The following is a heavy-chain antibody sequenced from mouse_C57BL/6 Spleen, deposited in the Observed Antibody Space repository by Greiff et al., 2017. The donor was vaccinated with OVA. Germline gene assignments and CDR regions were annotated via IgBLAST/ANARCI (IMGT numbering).Heavy chain of an antibody. CDR2: INPNNGGT. Sequence: EVKLQQSGPELVKPGASVKIPCKASGYTFTDYNMDWVKQSHGKSLEWIGDINPNNGGTIYNQKFKGKATLTVDKSPSTAYMELRSLTSEDTAVYYCARGGYYGNPAWFAYWGQGTLVTVSA. CDR3: ARGGYYGNPAWFAY. J-gene: IGHJ3*01. CDR1: GYTFTDYN. D-gene: IGHD2-1*01. V-gene: IGHV1-18*01.